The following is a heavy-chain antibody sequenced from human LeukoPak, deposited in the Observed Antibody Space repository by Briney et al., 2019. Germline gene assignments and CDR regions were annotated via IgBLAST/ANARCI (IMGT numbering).Heavy chain of an antibody. CDR1: GFTFSSCS. CDR3: ARSEFFDYYDSSGYFGY. V-gene: IGHV3-21*01. CDR2: ISSSSSYI. Sequence: PGGSLRLSCAASGFTFSSCSMNWVRQAPGKGLEWVSSISSSSSYIYYADSVKGRFTISRDNAKNSLYPQMNSLRAEDTAVYYCARSEFFDYYDSSGYFGYWGQGTLVAVSS. J-gene: IGHJ4*02. D-gene: IGHD3-22*01.